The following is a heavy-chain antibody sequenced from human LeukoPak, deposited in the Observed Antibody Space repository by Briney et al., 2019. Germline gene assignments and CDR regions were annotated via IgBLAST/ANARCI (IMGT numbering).Heavy chain of an antibody. CDR3: AKVRGHYYSELDS. J-gene: IGHJ4*02. V-gene: IGHV3-23*01. Sequence: PGGSLRLSCAASGFTFSSYAMTWVRQAPGKGLEWVSVISGSDDSTNYADSVKGRFTISRDNSKNTLYLQMNSLRAEDTALYYCAKVRGHYYSELDSWGQGTLVTVSS. D-gene: IGHD3-10*01. CDR2: ISGSDDST. CDR1: GFTFSSYA.